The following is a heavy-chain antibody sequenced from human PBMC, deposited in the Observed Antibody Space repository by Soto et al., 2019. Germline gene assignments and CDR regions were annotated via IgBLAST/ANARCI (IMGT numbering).Heavy chain of an antibody. Sequence: QLQLQESGPGLVKPSETLSLTCSVSGGSISSSSYYWGWIRQPPGKGLEWIGSIYYSGSTYYNPSLKSRVTLSGDRSKDPGSLRLRTVTAADSAVYYCARHQPYFWIDYWGQGTLVTVSS. J-gene: IGHJ4*02. CDR3: ARHQPYFWIDY. CDR1: GGSISSSSYY. D-gene: IGHD3-3*01. CDR2: IYYSGST. V-gene: IGHV4-39*01.